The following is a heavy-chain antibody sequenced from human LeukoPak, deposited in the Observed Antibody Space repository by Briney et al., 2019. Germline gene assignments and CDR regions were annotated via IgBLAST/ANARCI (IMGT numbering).Heavy chain of an antibody. V-gene: IGHV4-31*03. CDR3: ARAYGYDYVWGSYYFGY. D-gene: IGHD3-16*01. CDR1: GGSISSGGYY. Sequence: SETLSLTCTVSGGSISSGGYYWSWIRQHPGKGLEWIGYIYYSGSTYYNPSLKSRVTISVDTSKNQFSLKLSSVTAAGTAVYYCARAYGYDYVWGSYYFGYWGQGTLVTVSS. J-gene: IGHJ4*02. CDR2: IYYSGST.